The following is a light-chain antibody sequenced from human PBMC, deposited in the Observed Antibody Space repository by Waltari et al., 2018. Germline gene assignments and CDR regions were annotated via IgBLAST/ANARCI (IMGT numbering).Light chain of an antibody. V-gene: IGKV1-6*02. CDR3: QQGYDFPCT. J-gene: IGKJ4*01. CDR1: RDIANN. CDR2: RAS. Sequence: IQMTQSPSSLSASIGDTVTITCRASRDIANNLNWYQQQSGKAPKLLIYRASSLQSGVPSRFNGSGSGTDFSLTISSLQPEDFATYYCQQGYDFPCTFGRGTKVEIK.